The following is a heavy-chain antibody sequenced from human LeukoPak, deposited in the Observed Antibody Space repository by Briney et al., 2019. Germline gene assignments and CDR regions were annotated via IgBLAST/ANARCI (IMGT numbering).Heavy chain of an antibody. J-gene: IGHJ4*02. CDR3: ARDKYSSGWHLAY. CDR2: IWYDGTNK. D-gene: IGHD6-19*01. V-gene: IGHV3-33*08. CDR1: GFSIRINY. Sequence: PGGSLRLSCTASGFSIRINYMSWVRQAPGKGLEWVAVIWYDGTNKYYADSVKGRFTISRDTSKNTLYLQMDSLRAEDTAVYYCARDKYSSGWHLAYLGQGSLVTVSS.